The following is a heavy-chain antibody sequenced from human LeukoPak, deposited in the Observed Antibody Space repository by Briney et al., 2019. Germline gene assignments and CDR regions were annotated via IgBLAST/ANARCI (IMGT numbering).Heavy chain of an antibody. CDR2: IYHSGST. Sequence: PSQTLSLTCTVSGGSISSGGYYWSWIRQPPGKGLEWIGYIYHSGSTYYNPSLKCRVTISVDRSKNQFSLKLSSVTAADTAMYYCARKDYGSGSFSRSFDYWGQGTLVTVSS. CDR3: ARKDYGSGSFSRSFDY. D-gene: IGHD3-10*01. V-gene: IGHV4-30-2*01. J-gene: IGHJ4*02. CDR1: GGSISSGGYY.